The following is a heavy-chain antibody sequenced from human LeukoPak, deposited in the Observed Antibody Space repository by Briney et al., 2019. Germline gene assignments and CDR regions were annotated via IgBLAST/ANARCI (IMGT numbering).Heavy chain of an antibody. J-gene: IGHJ4*02. CDR1: GFTFRTYI. D-gene: IGHD3-22*01. CDR2: ISGSGDNT. CDR3: AKGSYYDSSGSFYFDY. Sequence: GGSLRLSCAVSGFTFRTYIMNWVRQAPGKGLEWVSGISGSGDNTYYADSVKGRFTISRDNSKNTLYVQVNSLGTEDTAAYYCAKGSYYDSSGSFYFDYWGQGTLVTVSS. V-gene: IGHV3-23*01.